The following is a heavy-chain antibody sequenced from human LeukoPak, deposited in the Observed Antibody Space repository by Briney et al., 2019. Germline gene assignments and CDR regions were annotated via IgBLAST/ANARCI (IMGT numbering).Heavy chain of an antibody. D-gene: IGHD1-26*01. CDR3: ARDAQSGAHSDFDY. CDR2: ITYNGDIK. CDR1: GFTFRNYA. V-gene: IGHV3-30-3*01. Sequence: PGGSLRLSRAASGFTFRNYAIHWVRQAPGEGLEWVAIITYNGDIKYYADSVKGRFTISRDNSQNTVFLQMNSLRPEDTAVYYCARDAQSGAHSDFDYWGQGTLVTVSS. J-gene: IGHJ4*02.